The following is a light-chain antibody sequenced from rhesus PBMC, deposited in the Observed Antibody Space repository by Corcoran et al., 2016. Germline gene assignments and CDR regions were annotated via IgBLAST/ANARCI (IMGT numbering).Light chain of an antibody. CDR3: VQAIAFPFT. Sequence: DIVMTQTPLSLPITPGEPASISCRSSQSLLHSNGNTYLHWYLQKPGQSPQLLIYGGSNRASGVQDRVSGDGAGTDFTLKISKVEAEGVGVYYCVQAIAFPFTFGPGTKLDI. CDR1: QSLLHSNGNTY. CDR2: GGS. J-gene: IGKJ3*01. V-gene: IGKV2-72*01.